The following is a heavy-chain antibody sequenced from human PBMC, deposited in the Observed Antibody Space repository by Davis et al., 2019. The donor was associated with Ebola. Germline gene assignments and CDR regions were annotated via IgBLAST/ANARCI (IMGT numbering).Heavy chain of an antibody. Sequence: PGGSLRLSCAASGFTFSNYAMSWVRQAPGKGLEWVSGISGSGGSRYYADSVKGRFTISRDNSKNTLYLQINSLRAEDTALYYCAKHRARYHLPTDYFDPWGQGTLVTVSS. CDR3: AKHRARYHLPTDYFDP. J-gene: IGHJ5*02. V-gene: IGHV3-23*01. D-gene: IGHD1-14*01. CDR1: GFTFSNYA. CDR2: ISGSGGSR.